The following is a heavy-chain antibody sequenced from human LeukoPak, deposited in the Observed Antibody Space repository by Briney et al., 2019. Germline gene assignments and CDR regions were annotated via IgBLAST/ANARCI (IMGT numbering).Heavy chain of an antibody. D-gene: IGHD2-21*01. CDR1: GFTFSSYG. Sequence: PGGSLRLSCAASGFTFSSYGMSWVRQAPGKGLEWVSAISGSGGSTYYADSVKGRFTISRDNSKNTLYLKMNSLRAEDTAVYYCAKDRRAVVVNWFDPWGQGTLVTVSS. J-gene: IGHJ5*02. V-gene: IGHV3-23*01. CDR3: AKDRRAVVVNWFDP. CDR2: ISGSGGST.